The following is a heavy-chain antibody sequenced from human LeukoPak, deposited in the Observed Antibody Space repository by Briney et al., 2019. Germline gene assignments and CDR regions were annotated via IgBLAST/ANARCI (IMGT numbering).Heavy chain of an antibody. CDR2: INPNSGGT. D-gene: IGHD6-25*01. J-gene: IGHJ5*02. V-gene: IGHV1-2*02. Sequence: GATVKVSCKASGYTFTGYYMHWVRQAPGQGLEWMGWINPNSGGTNYAQKLQGRVTMTTDTSTSTAYMELRSLRSDDTAVYYCARGQLQRPAATFGPWGQGTLVTVSS. CDR1: GYTFTGYY. CDR3: ARGQLQRPAATFGP.